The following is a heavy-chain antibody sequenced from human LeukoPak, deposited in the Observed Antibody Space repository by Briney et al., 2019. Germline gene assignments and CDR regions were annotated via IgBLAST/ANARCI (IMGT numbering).Heavy chain of an antibody. J-gene: IGHJ5*02. CDR2: IYYSGST. Sequence: SETLSLTCTVSGGSISSSSYYWGWIRQPPGKGLEWIGSIYYSGSTYYNPSLKSRVTISVDTSTNQFSLKLSSVTAADTAVYYCARLIAAAGLIRFDPWGQGTLVTVSS. CDR3: ARLIAAAGLIRFDP. D-gene: IGHD6-13*01. CDR1: GGSISSSSYY. V-gene: IGHV4-39*07.